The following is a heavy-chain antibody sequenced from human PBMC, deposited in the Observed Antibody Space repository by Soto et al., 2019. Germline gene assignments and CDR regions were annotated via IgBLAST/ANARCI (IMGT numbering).Heavy chain of an antibody. V-gene: IGHV4-61*01. J-gene: IGHJ6*02. CDR2: IYYSGST. CDR1: GGSVSSGSYY. Sequence: QVQLQESGPGLVKPSETLSLTCTVSGGSVSSGSYYWSWIRQPPGKGLEGIGYIYYSGSTNYNPSLQSRVTISVDTSNNQFSLKLSSVTAADTAVYYCARGIVVVTPARDYYYYGMDVWGQGTTVTVSS. CDR3: ARGIVVVTPARDYYYYGMDV. D-gene: IGHD2-21*02.